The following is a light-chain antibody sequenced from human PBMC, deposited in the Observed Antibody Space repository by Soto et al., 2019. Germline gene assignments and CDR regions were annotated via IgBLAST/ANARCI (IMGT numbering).Light chain of an antibody. Sequence: AIQMTQSPSSLSASVGDRVTITCRASQGIRTKLAWYQQKAGKAPQLLIYAASSLQSGVPSRFSGSGSGTDFTLTISSLQPEDFATYYCLQDYNYPRTFGQGTKLEIK. J-gene: IGKJ2*01. CDR1: QGIRTK. V-gene: IGKV1-6*01. CDR3: LQDYNYPRT. CDR2: AAS.